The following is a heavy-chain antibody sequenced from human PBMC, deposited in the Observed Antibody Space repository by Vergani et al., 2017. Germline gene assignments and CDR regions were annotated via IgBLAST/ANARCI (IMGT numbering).Heavy chain of an antibody. V-gene: IGHV4-30-4*08. CDR1: GGSISSGDYY. CDR3: ARTTPRNYDPNWFDP. CDR2: IYYSGST. D-gene: IGHD4-11*01. Sequence: QVQLQESGPGLVKPSQTLSLTCTVSGGSISSGDYYWSWIRQPPGKGLEWIGYIYYSGSTYYNPSLKSRVTLSVDTSKNQFSLKLSSVTAADTAVYYCARTTPRNYDPNWFDPWGQGTLVTVSS. J-gene: IGHJ5*02.